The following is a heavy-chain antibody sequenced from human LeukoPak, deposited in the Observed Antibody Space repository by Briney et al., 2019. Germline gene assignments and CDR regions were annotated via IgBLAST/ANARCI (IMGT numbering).Heavy chain of an antibody. D-gene: IGHD2-15*01. CDR2: TNHSGST. Sequence: SETLSLTCAVYGGSFSGYYWSWIRQPPGKGLEWIGETNHSGSTNYNPSLKSRVTISVDTSKNQFSLKLSSVTAADTAVYYCARSRPSSYYYYYYYMDVWGKGTTVTISS. V-gene: IGHV4-34*01. J-gene: IGHJ6*03. CDR1: GGSFSGYY. CDR3: ARSRPSSYYYYYYYMDV.